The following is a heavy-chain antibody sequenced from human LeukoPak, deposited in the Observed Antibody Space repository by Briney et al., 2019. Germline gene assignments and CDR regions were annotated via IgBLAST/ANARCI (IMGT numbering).Heavy chain of an antibody. J-gene: IGHJ3*01. CDR1: GFTFRNYA. CDR2: ISESGGTT. Sequence: GSLRLSCTASGFTFRNYAMGWVRQAPGKGLEWVSDISESGGTTNYAESVKGRFTVSRDNYEGTLYLQMNSLRAEDTAVYYCVSGRLDAFDVWGQGTMVTVSP. D-gene: IGHD2-15*01. CDR3: VSGRLDAFDV. V-gene: IGHV3-23*01.